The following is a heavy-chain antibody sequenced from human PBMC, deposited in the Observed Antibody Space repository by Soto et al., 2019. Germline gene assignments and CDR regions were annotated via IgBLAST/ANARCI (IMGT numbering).Heavy chain of an antibody. V-gene: IGHV3-23*01. CDR2: ISGSGGST. J-gene: IGHJ3*02. CDR1: GFTFSSYA. CDR3: AKETSSDSSGYLDAFDI. Sequence: GGSLRLSCAASGFTFSSYAMSWVRQAPGKGLEWVSAISGSGGSTYYADSVKGRFTISRDNSKNTLYLQMNSLRAEDTAVYYCAKETSSDSSGYLDAFDIWGQGTMVTVSS. D-gene: IGHD3-22*01.